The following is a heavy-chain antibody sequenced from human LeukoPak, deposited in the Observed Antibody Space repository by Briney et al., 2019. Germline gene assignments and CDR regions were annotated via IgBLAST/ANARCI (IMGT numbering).Heavy chain of an antibody. CDR3: ARDGYGSGSHDY. CDR2: IKQDGSYK. D-gene: IGHD3-10*01. CDR1: GFTFSSHW. V-gene: IGHV3-7*04. J-gene: IGHJ4*02. Sequence: GGSLRLSCAASGFTFSSHWMTWVRQAPGKGLEWVANIKQDGSYKHYVDSVKGRFTISRDDAKNSLYLQMNSLTAEDTAVYYCARDGYGSGSHDYWGQGTLVTVSS.